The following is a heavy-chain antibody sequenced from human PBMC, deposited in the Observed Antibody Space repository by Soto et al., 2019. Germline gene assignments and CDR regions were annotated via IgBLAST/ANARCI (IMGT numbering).Heavy chain of an antibody. V-gene: IGHV3-33*03. D-gene: IGHD2-15*01. CDR1: GFIFNEYG. CDR3: ARWSCSGTNCNLNQRSYDL. CDR2: IWYDGSNK. Sequence: QVQLVESGGGVVQPGMSLRLSCAASGFIFNEYGMHWVRQAPGKGLEWVAVIWYDGSNKYYADSVKGRFTISRDNSKNTMSLQMNNLRAEDTAVYYCARWSCSGTNCNLNQRSYDLWGQGTLVTVSS. J-gene: IGHJ4*02.